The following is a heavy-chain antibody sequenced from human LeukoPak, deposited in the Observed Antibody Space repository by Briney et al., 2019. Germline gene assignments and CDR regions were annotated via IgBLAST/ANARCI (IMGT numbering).Heavy chain of an antibody. J-gene: IGHJ4*02. Sequence: AGGSLRLSCVASGFIFSNYAMSWVRQAPGKGLEWVANIKEDGSKTDYVDSVKGRFTISRDNAKNSVFLQMNSLRAEDTAIYYCAPQTMILVLGGQGTLVTVSS. CDR1: GFIFSNYA. V-gene: IGHV3-7*01. CDR2: IKEDGSKT. CDR3: APQTMILVL. D-gene: IGHD3-22*01.